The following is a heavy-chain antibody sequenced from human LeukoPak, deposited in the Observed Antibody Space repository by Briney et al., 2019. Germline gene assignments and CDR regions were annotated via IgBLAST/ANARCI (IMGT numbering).Heavy chain of an antibody. CDR3: ARESCYCSSTSCHGYYYYYYYMDV. CDR2: INHSGST. Sequence: SETLSLTCAVYGGSFSGYYWSWIRQPPGNGLEWIGEINHSGSTNYNPSLKSRVTISVDTSKNQFSLKLSSVTAADTAVYYCARESCYCSSTSCHGYYYYYYYMDVWGKGTTVTVSS. CDR1: GGSFSGYY. V-gene: IGHV4-34*01. J-gene: IGHJ6*03. D-gene: IGHD2-2*01.